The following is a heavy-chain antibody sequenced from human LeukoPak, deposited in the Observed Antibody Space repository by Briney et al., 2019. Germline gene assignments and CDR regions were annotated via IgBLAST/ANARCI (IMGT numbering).Heavy chain of an antibody. CDR1: GYTFTSYY. V-gene: IGHV1-46*01. CDR3: ASCSGGSCRPPDDAFDI. J-gene: IGHJ3*02. CDR2: INPSGGST. D-gene: IGHD2-15*01. Sequence: ASVKVSCKASGYTFTSYYMHWVRQAPGQGLGWMGIINPSGGSTSYAQKFQGRVTMTRDTSTSTVYMELSSLRSEDTAVYYCASCSGGSCRPPDDAFDIWGQGTMVTVSS.